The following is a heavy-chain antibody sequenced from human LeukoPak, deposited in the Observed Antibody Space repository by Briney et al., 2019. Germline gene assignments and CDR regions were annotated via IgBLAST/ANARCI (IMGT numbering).Heavy chain of an antibody. J-gene: IGHJ6*02. Sequence: GGSLTLFCAASGFTHWAYPMTWLPQAPGKGLEWVSSISSRSTYISKVDSVKGRFTISRDNAKNSLYLQMNSLRAEDTAVYYCARDRVDTVVSAPNFHYGMDVWGQGTTVTVTS. CDR1: GFTHWAYP. CDR3: ARDRVDTVVSAPNFHYGMDV. D-gene: IGHD5-18*01. V-gene: IGHV3-21*01. CDR2: ISSRSTYI.